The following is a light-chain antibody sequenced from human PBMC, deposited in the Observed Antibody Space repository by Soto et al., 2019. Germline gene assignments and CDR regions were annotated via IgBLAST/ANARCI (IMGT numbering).Light chain of an antibody. V-gene: IGLV2-14*01. CDR1: SSDVGGYDY. CDR3: SSYTTSSALV. Sequence: QSGLTQPASVSGSPGQSITISCTGTSSDVGGYDYVSWYQQHPAKVPKLIIYEVSKRPSGVSHRFSGSKSGNTASLTISGLQTEDEADYYCSSYTTSSALVFGGGTKVTV. CDR2: EVS. J-gene: IGLJ2*01.